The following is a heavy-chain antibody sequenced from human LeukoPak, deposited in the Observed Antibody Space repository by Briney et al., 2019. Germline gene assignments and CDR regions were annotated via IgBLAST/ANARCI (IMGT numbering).Heavy chain of an antibody. D-gene: IGHD6-19*01. Sequence: PGGSLRLSCAASAFTFSSYAMSWVRQAPGKGLEWVSTISDSGDSTYHADSVRGRVTISRDNSKNTLYLQMNSLRGEDTAVYYCAKDLDNGQWSNNLYYFDYWGQGTLVTVSS. CDR3: AKDLDNGQWSNNLYYFDY. J-gene: IGHJ4*02. V-gene: IGHV3-23*01. CDR1: AFTFSSYA. CDR2: ISDSGDST.